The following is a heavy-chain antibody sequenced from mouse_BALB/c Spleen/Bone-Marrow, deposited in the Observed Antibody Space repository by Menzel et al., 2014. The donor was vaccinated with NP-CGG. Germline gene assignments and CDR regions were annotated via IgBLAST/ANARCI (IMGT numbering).Heavy chain of an antibody. D-gene: IGHD1-2*01. CDR2: IYPGDGDS. J-gene: IGHJ2*01. CDR3: TRSTATFDY. Sequence: QVQLQQSGAELVRPGSSVKISCKASGYAFSAYWMNWVKQRPGQGLEWIGQIYPGDGDSNYNGKFKGKATLTADKSSSTAYMQLSSLTSEDSAVYFCTRSTATFDYWGQGTTLTVSS. V-gene: IGHV1-80*01. CDR1: GYAFSAYW.